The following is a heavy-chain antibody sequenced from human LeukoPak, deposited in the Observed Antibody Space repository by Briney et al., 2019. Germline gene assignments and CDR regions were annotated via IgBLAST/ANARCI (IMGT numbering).Heavy chain of an antibody. CDR3: ARGYHDILTGHHTFDY. J-gene: IGHJ4*02. CDR1: GFTFSDHY. CDR2: IRKKANGYTT. V-gene: IGHV3-72*01. Sequence: GGSLRLSCAASGFTFSDHYMDWVRQAPGKGLEWVGRIRKKANGYTTEYAASVKGRFTISRDDSKNSLHLQMNSLRTEDTAVYYCARGYHDILTGHHTFDYWGQGILVTVSS. D-gene: IGHD3-9*01.